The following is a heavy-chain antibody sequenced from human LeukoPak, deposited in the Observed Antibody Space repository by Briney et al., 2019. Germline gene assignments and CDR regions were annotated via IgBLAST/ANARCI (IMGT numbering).Heavy chain of an antibody. J-gene: IGHJ4*02. CDR3: ARGLAAPDY. V-gene: IGHV3-7*03. Sequence: QPGGSLRLSCAASEFTFNRYWMSWVRQAPGKGREGVANIKKDGSEKYYVDSVKGRFTISRDNAKNSVHLQMNSLRAEDTAVYYCARGLAAPDYWGQGTLVTVSS. CDR1: EFTFNRYW. D-gene: IGHD6-13*01. CDR2: IKKDGSEK.